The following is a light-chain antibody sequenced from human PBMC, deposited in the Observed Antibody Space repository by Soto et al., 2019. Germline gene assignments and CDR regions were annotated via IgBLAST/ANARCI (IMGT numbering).Light chain of an antibody. CDR3: QQTYHTPFT. CDR2: ETS. CDR1: ESISSH. V-gene: IGKV1-39*01. J-gene: IGKJ3*01. Sequence: DIQLTQSPSSLSASVGDRVTITCRASESISSHLNWYQQKPGKAPNLLIYETSSLQSGVPSKFSGSGSGTDFTLTITSLQPEDFALYYCQQTYHTPFTFGPGTKVEIK.